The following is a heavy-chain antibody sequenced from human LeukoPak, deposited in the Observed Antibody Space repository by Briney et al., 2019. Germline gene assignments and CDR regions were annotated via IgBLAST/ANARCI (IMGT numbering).Heavy chain of an antibody. CDR1: GFTFSSYW. CDR3: ARNYYDSSGYYYDDAFDI. V-gene: IGHV3-74*01. Sequence: GGSLRLSCAAPGFTFSSYWMHWVRQAPGKGLAWVSRINSDGSSTSYADSVKGRFTISRDNAKNTLYLQMNSLRAEDTAVYYCARNYYDSSGYYYDDAFDIWGQGTMVTVSS. J-gene: IGHJ3*02. CDR2: INSDGSST. D-gene: IGHD3-22*01.